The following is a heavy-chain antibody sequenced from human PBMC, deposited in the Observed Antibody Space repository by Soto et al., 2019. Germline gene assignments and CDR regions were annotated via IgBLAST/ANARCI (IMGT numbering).Heavy chain of an antibody. Sequence: QVRLVESGGGVVQPGRSLRLSCTASGFSFSSYAMYWFRQPPGKGLEWVAVISHDGINKHYADSVKGRVTVSRDNSTPSLDLQLNSLRGEATAMYYCARDMYSSDYFVKWFEPWGQGTLVTVSS. CDR2: ISHDGINK. CDR1: GFSFSSYA. J-gene: IGHJ5*02. D-gene: IGHD6-19*01. CDR3: ARDMYSSDYFVKWFEP. V-gene: IGHV3-30-3*01.